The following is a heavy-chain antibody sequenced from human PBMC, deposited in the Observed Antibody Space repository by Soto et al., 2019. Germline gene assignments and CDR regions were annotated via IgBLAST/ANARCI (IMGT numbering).Heavy chain of an antibody. J-gene: IGHJ6*02. CDR1: GGTFSKDA. Sequence: QVQLVQSGAEVKKPGSSVTVSCKTSGGTFSKDAINWVRQAPGQGLEWMGLLIPVFGSPIYAQKFQGRIRIIEDESTSTAFMDLSSLRSEDTALYYCVSVLGYTFEPGKTRYYAMDVWGQGTTVSVSS. D-gene: IGHD5-18*01. CDR3: VSVLGYTFEPGKTRYYAMDV. V-gene: IGHV1-69*01. CDR2: LIPVFGSP.